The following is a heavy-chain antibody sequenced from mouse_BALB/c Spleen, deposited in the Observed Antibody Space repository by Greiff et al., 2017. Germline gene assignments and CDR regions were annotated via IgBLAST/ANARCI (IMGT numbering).Heavy chain of an antibody. CDR1: GYTFTDYN. D-gene: IGHD2-2*01. V-gene: IGHV1-18*01. Sequence: EVQLQQSGPELVKPGASVKIPCKASGYTFTDYNMDWVKQSHGKSLEWIGDINPNNGGTIYNQKFKGKATLTVDKSSSTAYMELRSLTSEDTAVYYCARRGVTTVYYYAMDYWGQGTSVTVSS. J-gene: IGHJ4*01. CDR3: ARRGVTTVYYYAMDY. CDR2: INPNNGGT.